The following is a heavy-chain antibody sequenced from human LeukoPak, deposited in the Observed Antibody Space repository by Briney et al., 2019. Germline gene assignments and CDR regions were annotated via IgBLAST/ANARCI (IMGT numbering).Heavy chain of an antibody. CDR3: ARRGYYYANSDAFDI. J-gene: IGHJ3*02. Sequence: GESLKISCKGSGYSLTSYWIGWVRPMPGKGLEWMGIIYPGDSDTRYSPSFQGQVTISADKFISTAYLQWSSLKASDTAMYYCARRGYYYANSDAFDIWGQGTMVTVSS. CDR2: IYPGDSDT. D-gene: IGHD3-10*01. V-gene: IGHV5-51*01. CDR1: GYSLTSYW.